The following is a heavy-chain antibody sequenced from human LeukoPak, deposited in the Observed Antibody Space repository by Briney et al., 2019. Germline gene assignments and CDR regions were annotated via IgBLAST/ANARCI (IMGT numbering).Heavy chain of an antibody. CDR2: IYTSGST. V-gene: IGHV4-61*02. CDR1: GGSISSGSYY. Sequence: SETLSLTCTVSGGSISSGSYYWSWIRQPAGKGLEWIGRIYTSGSTNYNPSLKSRVTISVDTSKNQLSLKLSSVTAADTAVYYCARDRLDYDFWSGYYYYGMDVWGQGTTVTVSS. J-gene: IGHJ6*02. CDR3: ARDRLDYDFWSGYYYYGMDV. D-gene: IGHD3-3*01.